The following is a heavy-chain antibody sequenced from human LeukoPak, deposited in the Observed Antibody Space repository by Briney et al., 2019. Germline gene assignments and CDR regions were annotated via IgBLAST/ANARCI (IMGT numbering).Heavy chain of an antibody. CDR3: ARVGGRVAADD. J-gene: IGHJ4*02. Sequence: GGSLRLSGAASGFTFSSYSMNWVRQAPGKGLEWVSYISSSSSTIYYADSVKGRFTISRDNAKNSLYLQMNSLRAEDTAVYYCARVGGRVAADDWGQGTLVTVSS. D-gene: IGHD6-13*01. V-gene: IGHV3-48*01. CDR2: ISSSSSTI. CDR1: GFTFSSYS.